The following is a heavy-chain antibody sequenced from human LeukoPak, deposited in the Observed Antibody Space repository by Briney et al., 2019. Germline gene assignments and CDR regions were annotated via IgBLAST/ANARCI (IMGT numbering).Heavy chain of an antibody. J-gene: IGHJ4*02. CDR2: IYSGGGT. D-gene: IGHD3-22*01. V-gene: IGHV3-53*01. CDR1: GFTVSSSY. CDR3: ARIDYYDSSGYDSGFDY. Sequence: GGSLRLSCAASGFTVSSSYMSWVRQAPGKGLEWVSCIYSGGGTYYADSVKGRFTLSRDNSKNTLYLQVNSLRAEDTAVYYCARIDYYDSSGYDSGFDYWGQGTLVTVSS.